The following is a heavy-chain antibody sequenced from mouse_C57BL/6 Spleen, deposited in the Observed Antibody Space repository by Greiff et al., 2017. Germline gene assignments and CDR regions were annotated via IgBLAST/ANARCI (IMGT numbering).Heavy chain of an antibody. CDR1: GYAFSSSW. Sequence: VQLQQSGPELVKPGASVKISCKASGYAFSSSWMNWVKQRPGKGLEWIGRIYPGDGDTNYNGKFKGKATRTANKSSSTAYMQLSSLTSEDSAVYFCARSVAYWYFDVWGTGTTVTVSS. D-gene: IGHD1-1*01. CDR3: ARSVAYWYFDV. V-gene: IGHV1-82*01. J-gene: IGHJ1*03. CDR2: IYPGDGDT.